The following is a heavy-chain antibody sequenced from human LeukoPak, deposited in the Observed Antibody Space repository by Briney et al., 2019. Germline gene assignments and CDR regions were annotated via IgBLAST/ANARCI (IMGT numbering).Heavy chain of an antibody. CDR3: ARDSSQYSSSSGIDY. CDR2: IYTSGST. CDR1: GGSISSYY. V-gene: IGHV4-4*07. Sequence: PSETLSLTCTVSGGSISSYYWSWIRQPAGKGLEWIGRIYTSGSTNYNPSLKSRVTISVDKSKNQFSPKLSSVTAADTAVYYCARDSSQYSSSSGIDYWGQGTLVTVSS. D-gene: IGHD6-6*01. J-gene: IGHJ4*02.